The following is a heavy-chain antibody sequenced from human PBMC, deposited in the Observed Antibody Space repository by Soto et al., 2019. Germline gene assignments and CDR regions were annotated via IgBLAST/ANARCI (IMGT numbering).Heavy chain of an antibody. CDR2: IYYSGST. D-gene: IGHD6-19*01. Sequence: SENLSLTCTVSGGSISSGGYYWSWIRQHPGKGLEWIGYIYYSGSTYYNPSLKSRVAISVDTSKNQFSLKLSSVTAADTAVYYCAREVTSSGWYRNWFDPWGQGTLVTVSS. CDR1: GGSISSGGYY. J-gene: IGHJ5*02. V-gene: IGHV4-31*03. CDR3: AREVTSSGWYRNWFDP.